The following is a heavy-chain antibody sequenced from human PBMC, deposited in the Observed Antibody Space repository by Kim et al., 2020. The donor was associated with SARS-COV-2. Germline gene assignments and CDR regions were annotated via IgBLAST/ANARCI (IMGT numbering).Heavy chain of an antibody. J-gene: IGHJ5*02. V-gene: IGHV1-69*04. D-gene: IGHD3-10*01. CDR2: IIPILGIA. Sequence: SVKVSCKASGGTFSSYAISWVRQAPGQGLEWMGRIIPILGIANYAQKFQGRVTITADKSTSTAYMELSSLRSEDTAVYYCARQDMVRGVIHWALRFDPWGQGTLVTVSS. CDR3: ARQDMVRGVIHWALRFDP. CDR1: GGTFSSYA.